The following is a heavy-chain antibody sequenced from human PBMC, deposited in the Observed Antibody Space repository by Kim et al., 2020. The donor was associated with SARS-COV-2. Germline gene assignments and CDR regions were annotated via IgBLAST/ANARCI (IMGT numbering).Heavy chain of an antibody. Sequence: SVKVSCKASGGTFSSYAISWVRQAPGQGLEWMGGIIPIFGTANYAQKFQGRVTITADESTSTAYMELSSLRSEDTAVYYCARDPPYCGGDCYPAPYYYYGMDVWGQGTTVTVSS. D-gene: IGHD2-21*01. V-gene: IGHV1-69*13. J-gene: IGHJ6*02. CDR3: ARDPPYCGGDCYPAPYYYYGMDV. CDR1: GGTFSSYA. CDR2: IIPIFGTA.